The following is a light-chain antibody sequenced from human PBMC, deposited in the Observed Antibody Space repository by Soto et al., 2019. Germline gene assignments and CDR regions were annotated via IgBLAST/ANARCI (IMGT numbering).Light chain of an antibody. CDR3: QQYDNYDIT. CDR1: QSISSY. CDR2: DVS. Sequence: DIQMTQSPSSLSASVGDRVTITCRASQSISSYLNWYQQKPGKAPKXLIYDVSNLETGVPSRFSGSGSETHFTITINSLQPEDIETYYCQQYDNYDITFGQGTRLEIK. J-gene: IGKJ5*01. V-gene: IGKV1-33*01.